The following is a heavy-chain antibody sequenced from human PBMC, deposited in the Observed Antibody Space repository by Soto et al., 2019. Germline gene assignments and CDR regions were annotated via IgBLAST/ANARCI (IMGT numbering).Heavy chain of an antibody. Sequence: GASVKVSCKASGYTFTTYAMHWVRQAPGQRLEWMGWINAANGNTKYSQKLQGRVTITRDTSTSTVYMELSSLRSEDTAVYYCARGGSGSYRTTPYYYYYMDVWGKGTTVTVSS. CDR2: INAANGNT. J-gene: IGHJ6*03. CDR3: ARGGSGSYRTTPYYYYYMDV. CDR1: GYTFTTYA. D-gene: IGHD3-10*01. V-gene: IGHV1-3*01.